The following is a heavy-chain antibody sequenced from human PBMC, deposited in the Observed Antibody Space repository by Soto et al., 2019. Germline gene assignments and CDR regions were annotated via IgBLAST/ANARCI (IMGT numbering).Heavy chain of an antibody. CDR3: ARRGYSSGWYREYYYYYGMDV. V-gene: IGHV5-10-1*01. Sequence: PGESLKISCKGSGYSFTSYWISWVRQMTGKGLEWMGRIDPSDSYTNYSPSFQGHVTISADKSISTAYLQWSSLKASDTAMYYCARRGYSSGWYREYYYYYGMDVWGQGTTVTVSS. J-gene: IGHJ6*02. CDR1: GYSFTSYW. D-gene: IGHD6-19*01. CDR2: IDPSDSYT.